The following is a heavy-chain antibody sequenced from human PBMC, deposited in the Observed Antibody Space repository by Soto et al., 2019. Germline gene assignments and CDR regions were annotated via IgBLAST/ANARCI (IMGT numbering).Heavy chain of an antibody. CDR3: AKDFVSDGSGHLGGYYLDY. CDR1: GFTFSSYG. CDR2: ISYDGSNK. V-gene: IGHV3-30*18. Sequence: WGFLRLSCAVSGFTFSSYGMHRISQNQGKGLEWVAVISYDGSNKYYADSVKGRFTISRDNSKNTLYLQMNSLRAEDTAVYYCAKDFVSDGSGHLGGYYLDYWRQGTLVTVSS. J-gene: IGHJ4*02. D-gene: IGHD3-10*01.